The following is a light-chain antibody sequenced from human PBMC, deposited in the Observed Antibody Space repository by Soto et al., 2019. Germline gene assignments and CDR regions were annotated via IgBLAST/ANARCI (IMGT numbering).Light chain of an antibody. Sequence: QSALTQPASVSGSPGQSITISCTGTCSDVGGYNYVSWYQQHPGKAPKLMIYDVSNRPSGVSNRFSGSKSGNTASLTISGLQSEDEADYYCSSYTSSTLLVFGTGTKLTVL. J-gene: IGLJ1*01. CDR2: DVS. CDR3: SSYTSSTLLV. CDR1: CSDVGGYNY. V-gene: IGLV2-14*01.